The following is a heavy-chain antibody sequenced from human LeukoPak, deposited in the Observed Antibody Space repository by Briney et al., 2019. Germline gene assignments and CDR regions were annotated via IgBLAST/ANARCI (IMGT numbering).Heavy chain of an antibody. D-gene: IGHD3-10*01. CDR2: ISYDGSNK. V-gene: IGHV3-30*18. CDR3: AKDSGSGTYYTDPVRSPFDD. Sequence: GGSLRLSCAASGFTFSSYGMHWVRQAPGKGLEWVAVISYDGSNKYYADSVKGRFTISRDSSKNTLYPQMNSLRAEDTAVYLCAKDSGSGTYYTDPVRSPFDDWGQGTLVTVSS. J-gene: IGHJ4*01. CDR1: GFTFSSYG.